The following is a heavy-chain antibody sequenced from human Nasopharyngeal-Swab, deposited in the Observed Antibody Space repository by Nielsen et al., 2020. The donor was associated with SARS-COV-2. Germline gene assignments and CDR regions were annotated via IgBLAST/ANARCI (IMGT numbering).Heavy chain of an antibody. CDR2: ISSSSSYI. Sequence: WIRQPPGKGLEWVSSISSSSSYIYYADSVKGRFTISRDNAKNSLYLQMNSLRAEDTAVYYCARNSRYYYDSSGYYYAPYYYYYMDVWGKGTTVTVSS. V-gene: IGHV3-21*01. D-gene: IGHD3-22*01. CDR3: ARNSRYYYDSSGYYYAPYYYYYMDV. J-gene: IGHJ6*03.